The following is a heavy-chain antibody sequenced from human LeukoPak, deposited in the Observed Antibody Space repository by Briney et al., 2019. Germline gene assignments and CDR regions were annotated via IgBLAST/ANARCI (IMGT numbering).Heavy chain of an antibody. J-gene: IGHJ4*02. D-gene: IGHD4-17*01. Sequence: GGSLRLSCAASGFTFSSYGMHWVRQAPGKGLEWVAVIWYDGSNKYYADSVKGRFTISRDNSKNTLYLQMNSLRAEDTAVYYCAKARYGDYYFDYWGQGTLVTVSS. CDR2: IWYDGSNK. CDR1: GFTFSSYG. CDR3: AKARYGDYYFDY. V-gene: IGHV3-30*02.